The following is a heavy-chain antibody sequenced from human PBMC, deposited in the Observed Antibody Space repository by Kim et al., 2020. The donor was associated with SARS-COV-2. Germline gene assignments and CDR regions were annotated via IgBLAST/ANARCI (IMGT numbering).Heavy chain of an antibody. CDR1: GFTFSSYA. D-gene: IGHD3-10*01. CDR3: AREEVQGVTYYMDV. J-gene: IGHJ6*03. Sequence: GGSLRLSCAASGFTFSSYAMHWVRQAPGKGLEWVAVISYDGSNKYYADSVKGRFTISRDNSKNTLYLQMNSLRAEDTAVYYCAREEVQGVTYYMDVWGKG. V-gene: IGHV3-30-3*01. CDR2: ISYDGSNK.